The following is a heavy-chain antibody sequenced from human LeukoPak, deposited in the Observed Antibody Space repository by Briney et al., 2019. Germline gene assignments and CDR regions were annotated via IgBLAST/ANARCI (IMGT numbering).Heavy chain of an antibody. V-gene: IGHV4-39*07. J-gene: IGHJ5*02. D-gene: IGHD3-22*01. CDR2: LCYSGNI. CDR3: ARINSHSDNYYYPWFDP. CDR1: GGPFSSGYYC. Sequence: ASETLSLTCSISGGPFSSGYYCRGWVRQPPGKGLEWIGTLCYSGNIYYNPSLKSPVTISLDTSKNQFFLKLTSVTAADTALYYCARINSHSDNYYYPWFDPWGQGILVTVSS.